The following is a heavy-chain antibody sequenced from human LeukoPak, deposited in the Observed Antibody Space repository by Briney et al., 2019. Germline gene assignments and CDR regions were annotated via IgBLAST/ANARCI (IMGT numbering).Heavy chain of an antibody. V-gene: IGHV3-21*01. Sequence: GGSLRLSCGASGFTFNAYSTSWVRQPPGKGLEWVSFISSGSHYIYYADSVKGRFTISRDNTKNSLFLQMNSLRAEDTAVYYCARGSLSSGSHYGDYWGQGTLVTVAS. J-gene: IGHJ4*02. D-gene: IGHD3-10*01. CDR1: GFTFNAYS. CDR2: ISSGSHYI. CDR3: ARGSLSSGSHYGDY.